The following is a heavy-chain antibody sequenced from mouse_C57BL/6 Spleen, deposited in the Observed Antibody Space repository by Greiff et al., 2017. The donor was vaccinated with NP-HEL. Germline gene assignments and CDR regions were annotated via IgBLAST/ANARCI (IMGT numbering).Heavy chain of an antibody. CDR1: FYPFPISL. D-gene: IGHD2-4*01. V-gene: IGHV1-64*01. J-gene: IGHJ4*01. CDR3: AREGIYDYDFYYAMDY. CDR2: IHPNSGST. Sequence: QFHLHHPWAELVNPFSSFNFSCNASFYPFPISLMHWVKHRPVQGLEWIGMIHPNSGSTNYNENFKSKATLTVDTSSSTAYMQLSSLTAEDSAVDYCAREGIYDYDFYYAMDYGGQGTSVTVSS.